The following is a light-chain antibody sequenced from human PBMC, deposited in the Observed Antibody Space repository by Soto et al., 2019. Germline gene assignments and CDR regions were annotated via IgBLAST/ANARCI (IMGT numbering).Light chain of an antibody. J-gene: IGKJ1*01. Sequence: DIQMTQSPSTLSASVGDRVTIICRASQSISSWLAWYQQKPGKAPKLLIYKASSLERGVPSRFSGSGSGTEFTLTISSLQPDDFATYYCQQYSSYSTFGQGTKVEIE. CDR1: QSISSW. V-gene: IGKV1-5*03. CDR2: KAS. CDR3: QQYSSYST.